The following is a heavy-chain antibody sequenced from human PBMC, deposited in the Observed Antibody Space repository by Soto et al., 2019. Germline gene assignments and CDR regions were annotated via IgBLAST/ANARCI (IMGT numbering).Heavy chain of an antibody. CDR2: IRSKANSYAT. J-gene: IGHJ3*02. V-gene: IGHV3-73*01. CDR3: TRLPPGGAFDI. CDR1: GFTFSGSA. Sequence: GGSLRLSCAASGFTFSGSAMHWVRQASGKGLEWVGRIRSKANSYATAYAASVKGRFTISRDDSKNTAYLQMNSLKTEDTAVYYCTRLPPGGAFDIWGQGTMVTVSS.